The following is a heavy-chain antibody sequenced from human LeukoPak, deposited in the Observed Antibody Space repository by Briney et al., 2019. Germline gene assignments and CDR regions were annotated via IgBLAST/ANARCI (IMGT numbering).Heavy chain of an antibody. J-gene: IGHJ4*02. V-gene: IGHV4-4*07. D-gene: IGHD2-15*01. CDR3: ARADIFYSGGFDS. Sequence: SATLSLTCTVSGGPISNYYWSWIRQPAGKGLEWIGRIYSSGDTNYNPSLKSRATMSVDTSKNQFSLKLTSVTAADTAVYCARADIFYSGGFDSWGQGTLVTVSS. CDR1: GGPISNYY. CDR2: IYSSGDT.